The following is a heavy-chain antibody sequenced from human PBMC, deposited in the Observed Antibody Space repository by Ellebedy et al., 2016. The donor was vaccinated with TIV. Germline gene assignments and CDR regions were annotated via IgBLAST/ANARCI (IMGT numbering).Heavy chain of an antibody. J-gene: IGHJ4*02. CDR1: GYSISSGYY. CDR3: AREAMVREFDY. D-gene: IGHD3-10*01. Sequence: SETLSLXXTVSGYSISSGYYWGWIRQPPGKGLEWIGSIYHSGSTYYNPSLKSRVTISVDTSKNQFSLKLSSVTAADTAVYYCAREAMVREFDYWGQGTLVTVSS. CDR2: IYHSGST. V-gene: IGHV4-38-2*02.